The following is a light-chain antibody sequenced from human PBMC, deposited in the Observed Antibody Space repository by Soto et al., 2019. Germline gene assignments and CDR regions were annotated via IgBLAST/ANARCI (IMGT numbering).Light chain of an antibody. J-gene: IGLJ3*02. CDR2: EVN. CDR3: SSFARSNYWV. Sequence: QSVLTQPPSASGSPGQSVTISCTGTSSDVGYYDYVSWYQQHPGQAPKLIIYEVNKRPSGVPDRFSGSKSGNTASLIVSGLQAEDDADYYCSSFARSNYWVFGGGTQLTVL. CDR1: SSDVGYYDY. V-gene: IGLV2-8*01.